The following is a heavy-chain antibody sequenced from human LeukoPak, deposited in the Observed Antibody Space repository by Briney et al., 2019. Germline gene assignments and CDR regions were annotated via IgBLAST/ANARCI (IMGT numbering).Heavy chain of an antibody. V-gene: IGHV3-11*05. CDR3: ARDLHYYVAMDV. CDR1: GFTFSDYY. J-gene: IGHJ6*02. CDR2: ISSSSSYT. D-gene: IGHD3-10*02. Sequence: GGSLRLSCAASGFTFSDYYMSWIRQAPGKGLGWVSYISSSSSYTNYADSVKGRFAISRDNSKSMLFLQLNSLRAEDTALYYCARDLHYYVAMDVWGQGTTVTVSS.